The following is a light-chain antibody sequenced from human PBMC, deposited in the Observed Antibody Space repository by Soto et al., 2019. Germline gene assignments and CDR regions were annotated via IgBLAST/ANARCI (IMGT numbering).Light chain of an antibody. V-gene: IGKV1-27*01. J-gene: IGKJ4*01. CDR2: AAS. CDR3: QKYNSAPHVG. Sequence: DIQMTQSPSSLSASVGDRVTITCRASQGISNYLAWDQQKPGKVPKLLIYAASTLQSEVPSRFSGSGSGTDFTLTISSLQPEDVATYYCQKYNSAPHVGFGGATKVEIK. CDR1: QGISNY.